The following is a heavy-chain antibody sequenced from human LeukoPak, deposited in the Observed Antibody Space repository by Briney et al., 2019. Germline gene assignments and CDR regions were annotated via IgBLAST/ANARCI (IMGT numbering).Heavy chain of an antibody. CDR1: GFTFSNYW. CDR3: ARRSPNYYFDY. Sequence: PGGSLRLSCAASGFTFSNYWTSWVRQAPGKGLEWVANIKQDGSETYYVDSMKGRFTISRDNAKNSLYLQMNSLRAEDTAVYYCARRSPNYYFDYWGQGTPVTVSS. CDR2: IKQDGSET. V-gene: IGHV3-7*02. J-gene: IGHJ4*02.